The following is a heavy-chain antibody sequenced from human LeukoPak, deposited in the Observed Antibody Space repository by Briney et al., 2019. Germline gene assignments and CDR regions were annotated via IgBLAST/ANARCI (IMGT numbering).Heavy chain of an antibody. J-gene: IGHJ5*02. CDR1: GFTFDDYT. CDR3: ARGVVPAANAWFDP. Sequence: PGGSLRLSCAASGFTFDDYTMHWVRQAPGKGLEWVAVISYDGSNKYYADSVKGRFTISRDNSKNTLYLQMNSLRAEDTAVYYCARGVVPAANAWFDPWGQGTLVTVSS. V-gene: IGHV3-30-3*01. CDR2: ISYDGSNK. D-gene: IGHD2-2*01.